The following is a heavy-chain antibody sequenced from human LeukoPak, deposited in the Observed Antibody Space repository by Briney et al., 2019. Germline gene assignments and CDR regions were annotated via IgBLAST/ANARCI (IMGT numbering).Heavy chain of an antibody. Sequence: GGSLRLSCTASGLTFSNYWMHWVRQAPGKGLVWVSYINKDGSDTNSADSVKGRFTTSRDNAKSTLYLQMNTLRAEDTAVYYCATRDRNNGVDYWGKGTQVTVCS. CDR3: ATRDRNNGVDY. CDR2: INKDGSDT. V-gene: IGHV3-74*01. CDR1: GLTFSNYW. D-gene: IGHD2-8*01. J-gene: IGHJ4*02.